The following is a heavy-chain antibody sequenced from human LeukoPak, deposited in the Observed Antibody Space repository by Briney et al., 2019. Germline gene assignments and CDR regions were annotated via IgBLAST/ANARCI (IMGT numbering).Heavy chain of an antibody. J-gene: IGHJ4*02. CDR3: AKDPHTGYSFAY. V-gene: IGHV3-23*01. D-gene: IGHD5-18*01. CDR2: LSGSGGST. Sequence: GGSLRLSCVFSGSTFSSYAMSWVRQAPGKGLEWVPSLSGSGGSTYYADSVKGRFTISRDNSKNTLYLQMNSLRVEDTAVYYCAKDPHTGYSFAYWGQGTLVTVSS. CDR1: GSTFSSYA.